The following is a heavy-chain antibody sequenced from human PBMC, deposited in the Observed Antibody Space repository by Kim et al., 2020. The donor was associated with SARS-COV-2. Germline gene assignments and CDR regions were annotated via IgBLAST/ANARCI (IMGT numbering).Heavy chain of an antibody. CDR1: GFTFDDYA. D-gene: IGHD3-10*01. Sequence: SLRLSCAASGFTFDDYAMHWVRQAPGKGLEWVSGISWNSGSIGYADSVKGRFTISRDNAKNSLYLQMNSLRAEDTALYYCAKDIRYYGSGREDAFDIWGQGTMVTVSS. CDR3: AKDIRYYGSGREDAFDI. V-gene: IGHV3-9*01. J-gene: IGHJ3*02. CDR2: ISWNSGSI.